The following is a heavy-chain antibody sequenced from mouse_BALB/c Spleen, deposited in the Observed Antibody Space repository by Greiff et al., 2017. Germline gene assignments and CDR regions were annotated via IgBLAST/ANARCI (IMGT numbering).Heavy chain of an antibody. V-gene: IGHV1-14*01. D-gene: IGHD2-3*01. CDR1: GYTFTSYV. Sequence: EVKLMESGPELVKPGASVKMSCKASGYTFTSYVMHWVKQKPGQGLEWIGYINPYNDGTKYNEKFKGKATLTSDKSSSTAYMELSSLTSEDSAVYYCARNYDGYLYAMDYWGQGTSVTVSS. J-gene: IGHJ4*01. CDR3: ARNYDGYLYAMDY. CDR2: INPYNDGT.